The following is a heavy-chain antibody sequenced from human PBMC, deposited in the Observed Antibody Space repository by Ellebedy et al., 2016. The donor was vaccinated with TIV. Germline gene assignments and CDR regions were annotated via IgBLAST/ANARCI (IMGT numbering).Heavy chain of an antibody. J-gene: IGHJ3*02. CDR3: ARVALAHDVFDI. Sequence: MPSETLSLTCAVYGGSFIGYYWNWIPQPPGQGLEWIGEITHSGRTNYNPSLTRRVTISVDTSKNQFSLRLSSVTAADTALYYCARVALAHDVFDIWGQGTMVTVSS. CDR1: GGSFIGYY. CDR2: ITHSGRT. V-gene: IGHV4-34*01.